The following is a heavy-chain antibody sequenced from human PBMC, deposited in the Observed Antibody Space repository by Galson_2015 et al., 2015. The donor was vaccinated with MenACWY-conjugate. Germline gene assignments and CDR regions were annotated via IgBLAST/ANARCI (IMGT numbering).Heavy chain of an antibody. CDR1: GFTFSIYG. D-gene: IGHD6-19*01. V-gene: IGHV3-30*02. CDR3: ARAQGIAVSGYFDY. CDR2: IRHGGNNY. Sequence: SLRLSCAASGFTFSIYGMHWVRQAPGKGLEWLAFIRHGGNNYYYADSVKGRFTISRDISKNTLYLQINSLRPEDTAVYYCARAQGIAVSGYFDYWGRGTLVSVSS. J-gene: IGHJ4*02.